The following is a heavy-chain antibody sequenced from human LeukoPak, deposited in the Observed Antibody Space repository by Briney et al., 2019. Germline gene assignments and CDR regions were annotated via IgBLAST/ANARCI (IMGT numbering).Heavy chain of an antibody. J-gene: IGHJ6*03. CDR3: ARGSGLRGVPWWYYYYYMDV. CDR1: GYTFTSYG. CDR2: ISAYNGNT. Sequence: ASVKVSCKASGYTFTSYGISWVRQAPGQGLEWMGWISAYNGNTNYAQKFQGRVTITRNTSISTAYMELSSLRSEDTAVYYCARGSGLRGVPWWYYYYYMDVWGKGTTVTVSS. D-gene: IGHD2-15*01. V-gene: IGHV1-18*01.